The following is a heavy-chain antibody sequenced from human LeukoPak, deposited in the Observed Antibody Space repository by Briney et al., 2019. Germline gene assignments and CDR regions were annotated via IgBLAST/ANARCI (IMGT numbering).Heavy chain of an antibody. D-gene: IGHD1-14*01. Sequence: GGSLRLSCAASGFTFDSYWMSWVRQAPGKGLEWVANIKQDGNEEYYVDSVKGRFTIYRDNAENSLYLQMNSLRAEDTAVYYCTRDPLTQNDYWGQGTLVTVSS. V-gene: IGHV3-7*01. CDR3: TRDPLTQNDY. CDR1: GFTFDSYW. CDR2: IKQDGNEE. J-gene: IGHJ4*02.